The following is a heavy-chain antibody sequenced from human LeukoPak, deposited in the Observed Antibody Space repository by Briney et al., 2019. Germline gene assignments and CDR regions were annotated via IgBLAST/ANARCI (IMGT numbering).Heavy chain of an antibody. J-gene: IGHJ4*02. D-gene: IGHD5-18*01. Sequence: ASETLSLTCAVYGGSFSAYSWSWIRQPPGKGLEWIGEINHSGSTNYNPSLESRVTISVDTSKNQFSLKLSSVTAADTAVYYCARTRGYSYVSYYFDYWGQGKLVTVSS. CDR3: ARTRGYSYVSYYFDY. V-gene: IGHV4-34*01. CDR1: GGSFSAYS. CDR2: INHSGST.